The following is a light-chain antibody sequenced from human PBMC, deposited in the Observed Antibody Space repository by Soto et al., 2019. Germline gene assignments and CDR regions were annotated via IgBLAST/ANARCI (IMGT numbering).Light chain of an antibody. CDR1: QSVASAY. Sequence: EIVLTQSPGTLSLSPGERATISCRASQSVASAYLAWYQHTPGQAPRLLIYGASSRATGIPDRFSGSGSGTECTLTISSLEPEDCAVYYCQQYQSSRWTFGQGTKVEAK. CDR3: QQYQSSRWT. CDR2: GAS. V-gene: IGKV3-20*01. J-gene: IGKJ1*01.